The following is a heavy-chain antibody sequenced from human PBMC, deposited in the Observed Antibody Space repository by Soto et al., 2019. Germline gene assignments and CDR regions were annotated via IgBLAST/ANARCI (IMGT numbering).Heavy chain of an antibody. V-gene: IGHV2-5*01. CDR1: GFSLTTGGLG. CDR2: IYWNDDR. CDR3: GHRRQSSDYSGLDV. J-gene: IGHJ6*02. Sequence: SGPALVNPTETLTLTCSFSGFSLTTGGLGVGWIRQPPGKALEWLAVIYWNDDRRYNPSLQSRLTITKDTSKNQVVLTMTNMDPVATPTSYCGHRRQSSDYSGLDVCGQETTVTVSS.